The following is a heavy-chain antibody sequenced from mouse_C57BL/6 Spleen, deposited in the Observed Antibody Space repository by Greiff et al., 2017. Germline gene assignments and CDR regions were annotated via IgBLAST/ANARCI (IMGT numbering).Heavy chain of an antibody. CDR2: IDPSDSYT. V-gene: IGHV1-69*01. D-gene: IGHD2-3*01. J-gene: IGHJ2*01. CDR3: ARGGYFYFGY. CDR1: GYTFTSYW. Sequence: VQLQQPGAELVMPGASVKLSCKASGYTFTSYWMHWVKQRPGQGLEWIGEIDPSDSYTNYNQKFKGKSTLTVDKSSSTAYMRLSSLTSEDSAVYYCARGGYFYFGYWGQGTTLTVSS.